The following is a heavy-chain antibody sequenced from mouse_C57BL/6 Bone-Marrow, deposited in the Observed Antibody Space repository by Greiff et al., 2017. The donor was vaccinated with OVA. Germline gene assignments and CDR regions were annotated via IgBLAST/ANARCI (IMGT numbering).Heavy chain of an antibody. J-gene: IGHJ2*01. D-gene: IGHD1-1*01. CDR1: GFTFTNYY. Sequence: EVKLVESGGGLVQPGDSLSLSCAASGFTFTNYYMSWVRQPPGKALEWLAFIRNKPNGSTTEYSASVKGLFTISRDNPQSILYLQMNALRAEDSATYYCARYKGRVAVDYFDYWGQGTALTVSS. CDR3: ARYKGRVAVDYFDY. CDR2: IRNKPNGSTT. V-gene: IGHV7-3*01.